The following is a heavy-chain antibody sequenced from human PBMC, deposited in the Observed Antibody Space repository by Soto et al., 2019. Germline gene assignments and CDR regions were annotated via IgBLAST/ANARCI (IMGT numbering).Heavy chain of an antibody. D-gene: IGHD5-18*01. J-gene: IGHJ1*01. CDR1: GITISNYP. Sequence: EVQLLESGGGLVQPGGSLRLSCAASGITISNYPMSWVRQAPGKGLDWVSGISGSGDRTYYADSAKGRFTISKDISKNSLSLQRDTRGVENPAVYFCVKDDVGYPQPPPHGGKGPLAPFSS. CDR2: ISGSGDRT. V-gene: IGHV3-23*01. CDR3: VKDDVGYPQPPPH.